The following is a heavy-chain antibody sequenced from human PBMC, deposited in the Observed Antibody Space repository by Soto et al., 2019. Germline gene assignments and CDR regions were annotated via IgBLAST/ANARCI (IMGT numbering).Heavy chain of an antibody. CDR3: ASDLYYYFWRGSPGTFDF. Sequence: PSETLSLTCAVSGYSISSGYYWGWIRQPPGKGLECSGSIYHSGSTYYNPSLKSRVTIAVDTSKNQSSLKLSSVTAADTAVYYCASDLYYYFWRGSPGTFDFWGQGTLVTVSS. D-gene: IGHD3-3*01. CDR1: GYSISSGYY. J-gene: IGHJ4*02. V-gene: IGHV4-38-2*01. CDR2: IYHSGST.